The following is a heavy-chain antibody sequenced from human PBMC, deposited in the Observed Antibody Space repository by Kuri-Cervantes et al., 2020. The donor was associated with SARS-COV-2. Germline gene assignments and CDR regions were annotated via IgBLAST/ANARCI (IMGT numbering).Heavy chain of an antibody. CDR3: ARDSYYDSPGH. D-gene: IGHD3-22*01. CDR1: GFTFSSYS. CDR2: ISSSSSYI. Sequence: GESLKIFCAASGFTFSSYSMNWVRQAPGKGLEWVSSISSSSSYIYYADSVKGRFTISRDNAKNSLYLQMNSLRAEDTAVYYCARDSYYDSPGHWGQGTLVTVSS. V-gene: IGHV3-21*01. J-gene: IGHJ4*02.